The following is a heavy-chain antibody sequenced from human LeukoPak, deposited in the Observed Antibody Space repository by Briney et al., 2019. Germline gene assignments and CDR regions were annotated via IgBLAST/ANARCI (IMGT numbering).Heavy chain of an antibody. J-gene: IGHJ5*02. V-gene: IGHV4-39*01. CDR2: MSYGGNS. CDR1: GGSIISTHTY. D-gene: IGHD3-9*01. CDR3: ARLPTGYPNWFDA. Sequence: SETLSLTCTVSGGSIISTHTYWGWIRQPPGKGLEWIGCMSYGGNSFYTPSLKSRVTISLDASRSQFSLKLNSVTATDTAVYHCARLPTGYPNWFDAWGQGTLVTVSS.